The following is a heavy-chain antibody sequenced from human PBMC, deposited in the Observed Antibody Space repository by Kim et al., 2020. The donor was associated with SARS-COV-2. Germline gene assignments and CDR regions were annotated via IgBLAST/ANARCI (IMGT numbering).Heavy chain of an antibody. CDR1: GGTFSSYA. D-gene: IGHD2-2*01. CDR3: ARPSSCTSCYSSWSPRYGMDV. CDR2: IIPIFGTA. V-gene: IGHV1-69*13. Sequence: SVKVSCKASGGTFSSYAISWVRQAPGQGLEWMGGIIPIFGTANYAQKFQGRVTITADESTSTAYMELSSLRSEDTAVYYCARPSSCTSCYSSWSPRYGMDVWGQGTTVTVSS. J-gene: IGHJ6*02.